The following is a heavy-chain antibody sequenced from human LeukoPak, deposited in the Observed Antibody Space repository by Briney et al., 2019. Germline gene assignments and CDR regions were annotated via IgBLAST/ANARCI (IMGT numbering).Heavy chain of an antibody. V-gene: IGHV3-30-3*01. D-gene: IGHD2-15*01. CDR1: GFTFSSYA. J-gene: IGHJ4*02. CDR2: ISYDGSNK. Sequence: GGSLRLSCAASGFTFSSYAMHWVRQAPGKGLEWVAVISYDGSNKCYADSVKGRFTISRDNSKNTLYLQMNSLRAEDTAVYYCARDLSPQSRSRGSCLRSWGQGTLVTVSS. CDR3: ARDLSPQSRSRGSCLRS.